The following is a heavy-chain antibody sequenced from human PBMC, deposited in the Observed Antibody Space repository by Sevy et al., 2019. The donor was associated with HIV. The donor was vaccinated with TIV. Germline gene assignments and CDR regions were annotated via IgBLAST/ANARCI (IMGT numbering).Heavy chain of an antibody. CDR2: ISFDGSNK. Sequence: GGSLRLSCAASGFAFTNYFAMHWVRQAPGKGLEWVALISFDGSNKYYADSVKGRFTISRDNLRNTLFLQMNSLTTEEKAVYYCARPRANYVDHYFFFAMDVWGQGTTVTVSS. J-gene: IGHJ6*02. CDR1: GFAFTNYFA. V-gene: IGHV3-30-3*01. CDR3: ARPRANYVDHYFFFAMDV. D-gene: IGHD4-17*01.